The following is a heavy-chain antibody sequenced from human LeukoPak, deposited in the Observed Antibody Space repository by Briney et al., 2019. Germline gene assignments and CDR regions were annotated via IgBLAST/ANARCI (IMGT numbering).Heavy chain of an antibody. CDR3: ARAPYYGSGSHGDY. D-gene: IGHD3-10*01. J-gene: IGHJ4*02. CDR2: INHSGST. CDR1: GGSFSGYY. V-gene: IGHV4-34*01. Sequence: SETLSLTCAVYGGSFSGYYWSWIRQPPGKGLEWLGEINHSGSTNYNPSLKSRVTISVDTSKNQFSLKLSSVTAADTAVYYCARAPYYGSGSHGDYWGQGTLVTVSS.